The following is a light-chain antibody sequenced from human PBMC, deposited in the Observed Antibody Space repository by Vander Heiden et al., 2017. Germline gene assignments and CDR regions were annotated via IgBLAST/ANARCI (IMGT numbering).Light chain of an antibody. J-gene: IGKJ3*01. CDR1: QRISTN. CDR3: QQSYTRPRT. Sequence: DIQMTKSPSSLSASVGDRVTITCRASQRISTNLNWYQQKAGKAPKLLISAASTLQSGVPSRCSGSNSGTEFTLTISDLQPDDCATFYCQQSYTRPRTFGPGTKVEIK. V-gene: IGKV1-39*01. CDR2: AAS.